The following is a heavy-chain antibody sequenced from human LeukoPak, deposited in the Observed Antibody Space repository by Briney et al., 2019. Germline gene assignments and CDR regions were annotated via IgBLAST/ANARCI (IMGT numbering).Heavy chain of an antibody. V-gene: IGHV4-59*01. CDR1: GASITTYH. D-gene: IGHD1-26*01. J-gene: IGHJ4*02. Sequence: SETLSLTCTVSGASITTYHWSWIRQPPRKGLEYIGQIHSSGSANYNPSLKSRVAMSLDASKNQFSLTVSSVTAADTAIYYCARDILDVGATHYFDYWGQGSLLTVSS. CDR3: ARDILDVGATHYFDY. CDR2: IHSSGSA.